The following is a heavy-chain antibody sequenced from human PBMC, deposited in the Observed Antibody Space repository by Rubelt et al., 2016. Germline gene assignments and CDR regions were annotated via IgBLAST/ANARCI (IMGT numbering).Heavy chain of an antibody. CDR2: ISGSGGST. Sequence: WVSAISGSGGSTYYADSVKGRFTISRDNSKNTLYLQMNSLRAEDTAVYYCAADIDIRGYFDYWGQGTLVTVSS. J-gene: IGHJ4*02. V-gene: IGHV3-23*01. CDR3: AADIDIRGYFDY. D-gene: IGHD1-26*01.